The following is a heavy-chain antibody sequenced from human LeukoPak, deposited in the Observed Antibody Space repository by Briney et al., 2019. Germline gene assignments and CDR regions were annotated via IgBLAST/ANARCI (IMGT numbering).Heavy chain of an antibody. CDR2: INSDGSAT. Sequence: GGSLRLSCAASGFPFSSYWMHWVRQVPGKGLLWVSRINSDGSATIYADSVRGRFTISRDNAKSTLYLQMSGLRVDDTAVYRCASDSPYYGMDVWGQGTTVTVSS. CDR3: ASDSPYYGMDV. CDR1: GFPFSSYW. J-gene: IGHJ6*02. V-gene: IGHV3-74*01.